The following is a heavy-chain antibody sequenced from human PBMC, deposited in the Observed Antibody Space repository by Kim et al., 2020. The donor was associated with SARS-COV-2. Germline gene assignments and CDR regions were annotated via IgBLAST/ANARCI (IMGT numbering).Heavy chain of an antibody. CDR2: ISYDGSSK. CDR1: GFTFSTYG. V-gene: IGHV3-30*18. Sequence: GGSLRLSCAASGFTFSTYGMHWVRQAPGKGLEWVAVISYDGSSKYYGESVQGRFTISRDNPENTLYLQMNSLRPEDTAVYYCAKAVVRGVNYYYYGMDV. J-gene: IGHJ6*01. CDR3: AKAVVRGVNYYYYGMDV. D-gene: IGHD3-10*01.